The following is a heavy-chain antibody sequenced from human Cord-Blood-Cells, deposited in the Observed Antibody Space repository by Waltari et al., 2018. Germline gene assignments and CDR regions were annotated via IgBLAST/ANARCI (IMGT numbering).Heavy chain of an antibody. Sequence: QVQLVESGGGVVQPGRSLRLSWAASGFTFSSYAMHWVRQAPGKGLEWVAVISYDGSNKYYADSVKGRFTISRDNSKNTLYLQMNSLRAEDTAVYYCARGSSGVFDYWGQGTLVTVSS. CDR3: ARGSSGVFDY. CDR2: ISYDGSNK. V-gene: IGHV3-30-3*01. CDR1: GFTFSSYA. D-gene: IGHD3-10*01. J-gene: IGHJ4*02.